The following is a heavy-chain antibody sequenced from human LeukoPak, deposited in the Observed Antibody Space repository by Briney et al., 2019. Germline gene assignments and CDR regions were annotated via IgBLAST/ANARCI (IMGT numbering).Heavy chain of an antibody. CDR2: ISSSSRYI. CDR1: GFTFSSYS. CDR3: ARAGLDSGSYFTDY. Sequence: PGGSLRLSCAVSGFTFSSYSMNWVRQAPGKGLEWVSSISSSSRYIYYADSVKGRLTISRDNAKNSLYLQMNSLRAEDTAVYYCARAGLDSGSYFTDYWGQGTLVTVSS. J-gene: IGHJ4*02. V-gene: IGHV3-21*01. D-gene: IGHD1-26*01.